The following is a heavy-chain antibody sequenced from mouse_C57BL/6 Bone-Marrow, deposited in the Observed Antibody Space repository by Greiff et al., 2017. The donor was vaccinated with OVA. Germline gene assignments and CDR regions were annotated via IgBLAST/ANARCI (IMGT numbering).Heavy chain of an antibody. CDR2: IWRGGST. J-gene: IGHJ2*01. D-gene: IGHD2-2*01. V-gene: IGHV2-5*01. CDR1: GFSLTSYG. Sequence: VKLEESGPGLVQPSQSLSITCTVSGFSLTSYGVHWVRQSPGKGLEWLGVIWRGGSTDYNAAFMSRLSITKDNSKSQVFFKMNSLQADDTAIYYCATYGYDRALFDYWGQGTTLTVSS. CDR3: ATYGYDRALFDY.